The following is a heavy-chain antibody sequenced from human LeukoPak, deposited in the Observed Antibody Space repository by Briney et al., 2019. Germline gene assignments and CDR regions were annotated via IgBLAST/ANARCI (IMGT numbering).Heavy chain of an antibody. J-gene: IGHJ4*02. Sequence: GGSPRLSCAASGFTFSSYAMHWVRQAPGKGLEWVAVISYDGSNKYYANSVKGRFTISRDNSKNTLYLQMNSLRAEDTAVYYCARDGYEGEGWGYYFDYWGQGTLVTVSS. V-gene: IGHV3-30-3*01. D-gene: IGHD5-12*01. CDR1: GFTFSSYA. CDR2: ISYDGSNK. CDR3: ARDGYEGEGWGYYFDY.